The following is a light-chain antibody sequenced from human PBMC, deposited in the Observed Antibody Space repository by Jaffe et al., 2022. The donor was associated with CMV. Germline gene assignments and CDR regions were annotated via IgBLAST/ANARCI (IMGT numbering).Light chain of an antibody. CDR2: QDA. Sequence: SYELTQPPSVSVSPGQTASITCSGDNLGHKYTCWYQQKPGQSPVLVIYQDARRPSGIPERFSASNSGNTATLTIGGAQAMDEADYYCQAWDSTTVVFGGGTKLTVL. CDR1: NLGHKY. CDR3: QAWDSTTVV. V-gene: IGLV3-1*01. J-gene: IGLJ2*01.